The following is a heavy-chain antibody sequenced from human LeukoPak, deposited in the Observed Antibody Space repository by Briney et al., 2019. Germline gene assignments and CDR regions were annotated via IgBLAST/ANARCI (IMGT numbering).Heavy chain of an antibody. D-gene: IGHD3-16*01. CDR1: GGSISSSTYY. V-gene: IGHV4-39*01. J-gene: IGHJ4*02. CDR2: IYYSGST. CDR3: VRGSTLRHYQY. Sequence: SEALSLTCTVSGGSISSSTYYWGWLRRPPGKGLEWIGSIYYSGSTYYNPSLKSRVTVSVDTSKNQFSLNLSSVTAADTAVYYCVRGSTLRHYQYWGQGTLVTVSS.